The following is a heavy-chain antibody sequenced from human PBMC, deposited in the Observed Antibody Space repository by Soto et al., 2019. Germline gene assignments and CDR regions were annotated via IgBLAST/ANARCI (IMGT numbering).Heavy chain of an antibody. Sequence: SETLSLTCTVSGGSISSSSYYWGWIRQPPGKGLEWIGSIYYSGSTYYNPSLKSRVTISVDTSKNQFSLQLNSVTPEDTAVYYCARGDYYYYYGMDVWGQGTTVTVSS. CDR2: IYYSGST. CDR1: GGSISSSSYY. D-gene: IGHD2-21*02. CDR3: ARGDYYYYYGMDV. V-gene: IGHV4-39*01. J-gene: IGHJ6*02.